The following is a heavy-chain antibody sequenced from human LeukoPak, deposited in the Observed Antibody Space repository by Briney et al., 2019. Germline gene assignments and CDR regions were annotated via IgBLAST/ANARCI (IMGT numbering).Heavy chain of an antibody. V-gene: IGHV3-30*18. Sequence: GGSLRLSCEASGFTFSGHGMHWVRQAPGKGLEWVAVTSYDGTEKYYEDSVKGRFTISRDNSKNTLYLQMNSLRADDTAVYYCAKGSTTDGRGDHWGQGTLVTVSS. CDR1: GFTFSGHG. D-gene: IGHD1-1*01. CDR2: TSYDGTEK. J-gene: IGHJ4*02. CDR3: AKGSTTDGRGDH.